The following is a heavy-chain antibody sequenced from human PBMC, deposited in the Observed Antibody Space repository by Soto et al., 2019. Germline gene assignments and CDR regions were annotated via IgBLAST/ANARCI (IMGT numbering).Heavy chain of an antibody. V-gene: IGHV4-31*03. Sequence: PSETLSLTCTVSGASISGGTYYRSWIRQHPGKGLEWIGYIFYSGSTYYNPSLKSRVTISVDTSNNQFSLKLSSVSAADAAVYYCARVSAGFGYFASWGQGTLVTVSS. CDR3: ARVSAGFGYFAS. CDR2: IFYSGST. D-gene: IGHD3-3*01. CDR1: GASISGGTYY. J-gene: IGHJ4*02.